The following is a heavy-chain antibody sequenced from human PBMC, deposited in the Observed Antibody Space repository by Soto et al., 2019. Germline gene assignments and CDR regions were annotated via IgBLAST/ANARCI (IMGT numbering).Heavy chain of an antibody. J-gene: IGHJ4*02. CDR2: IYYSGST. Sequence: SEPLSLTCTVSGGSISSGDYYWSWIRQPPGKGLEWIGYIYYSGSTYYNPSLKSRVTISVDTSKNQSSLKLSSVTAADTAVYYCARCTTSTYYYDSSGFDPRYYFDYWGQGTLVTVSS. CDR1: GGSISSGDYY. CDR3: ARCTTSTYYYDSSGFDPRYYFDY. D-gene: IGHD3-22*01. V-gene: IGHV4-30-4*01.